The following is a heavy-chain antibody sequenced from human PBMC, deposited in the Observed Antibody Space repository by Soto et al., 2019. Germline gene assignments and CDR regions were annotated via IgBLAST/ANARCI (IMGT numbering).Heavy chain of an antibody. Sequence: SVKVSCKASGGTFSSYAISWVRQAPGQGLEWMGGIIPIFGTANYAQKFQGRVTITADESTSTAYMELSSLRSEDTAVYYCARGSFDFWSGYNQYYYYGMDVWGRGTTVTVSS. CDR1: GGTFSSYA. D-gene: IGHD3-3*01. V-gene: IGHV1-69*13. CDR3: ARGSFDFWSGYNQYYYYGMDV. CDR2: IIPIFGTA. J-gene: IGHJ6*02.